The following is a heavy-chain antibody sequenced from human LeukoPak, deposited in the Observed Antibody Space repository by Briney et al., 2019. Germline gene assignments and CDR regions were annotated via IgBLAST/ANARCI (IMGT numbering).Heavy chain of an antibody. CDR2: INPNSGGT. Sequence: ASVKVSCKASGYTFTSYDINWVRQAPGQGLEWMGWINPNSGGTNYAQKFQGRVTMTRDTSISTAYMELSRLRSDDTAVYYCASNRPTVTTPLSRRGQGTLVTVSS. CDR1: GYTFTSYD. CDR3: ASNRPTVTTPLSR. V-gene: IGHV1-2*02. J-gene: IGHJ4*02. D-gene: IGHD4-17*01.